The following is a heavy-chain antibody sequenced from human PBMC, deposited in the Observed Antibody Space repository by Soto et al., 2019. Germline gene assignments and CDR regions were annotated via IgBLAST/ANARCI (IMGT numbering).Heavy chain of an antibody. CDR3: AKSSGYSYGLYYFDY. V-gene: IGHV3-23*01. CDR1: GFTFSSYA. J-gene: IGHJ4*02. CDR2: ISGSGGST. D-gene: IGHD5-18*01. Sequence: EVQLLESGGGLVQPGGSLRLSCAASGFTFSSYAMSWVRQAPGKRLEWVSAISGSGGSTYYADSVKGRFTISRDNSKNTLYLQMNSLRAEDTAVYYCAKSSGYSYGLYYFDYWGQGTLVTVSS.